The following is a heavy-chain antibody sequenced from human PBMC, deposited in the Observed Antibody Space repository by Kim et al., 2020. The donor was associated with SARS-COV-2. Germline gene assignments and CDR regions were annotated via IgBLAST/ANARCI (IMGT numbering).Heavy chain of an antibody. J-gene: IGHJ6*02. CDR1: VGSLSGYH. V-gene: IGHV4-34*01. CDR3: ARGRAGVVPSPILGLGPYFEFHAVDV. Sequence: SETLSLTCAVYVGSLSGYHWTWIRQTPGKGLEWIGEINHSGNTKYNPSLKSRVVISLDTSKNQFSLNLRSMTAADTAVYYCARGRAGVVPSPILGLGPYFEFHAVDVWGQGTTVTVSS. D-gene: IGHD3-9*01. CDR2: INHSGNT.